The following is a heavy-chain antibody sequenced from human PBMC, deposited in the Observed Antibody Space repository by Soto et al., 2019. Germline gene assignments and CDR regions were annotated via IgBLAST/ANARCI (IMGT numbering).Heavy chain of an antibody. J-gene: IGHJ4*02. D-gene: IGHD4-17*01. CDR1: GVTVSNNY. V-gene: IGHV3-66*01. CDR3: ARNMPVTTLGY. CDR2: IYSGGNT. Sequence: EVQLVESGGGLVQPGGSLRLSCAASGVTVSNNYMSWVRQAPGKGLEWVSVIYSGGNTKYADSVKGRLSTSRDSYQNTLYLHMNSLRAEDTAVYDCARNMPVTTLGYWGQGTLVTVSS.